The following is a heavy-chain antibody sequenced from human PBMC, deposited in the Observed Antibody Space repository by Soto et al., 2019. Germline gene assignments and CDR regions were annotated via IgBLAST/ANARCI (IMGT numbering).Heavy chain of an antibody. CDR3: ASYCSGGSCYQPGFDY. D-gene: IGHD2-15*01. CDR2: INHSGST. J-gene: IGHJ4*02. V-gene: IGHV4-34*01. Sequence: QVQLQQWGAGLLKPSETLSLTCAVYGGSFSGYYWSWIRQPPGKGLEWIGEINHSGSTNYNPSLKSRVTISVDTSKNQFSLKLSSVTAADTAVYYCASYCSGGSCYQPGFDYWGQGTLVTVSS. CDR1: GGSFSGYY.